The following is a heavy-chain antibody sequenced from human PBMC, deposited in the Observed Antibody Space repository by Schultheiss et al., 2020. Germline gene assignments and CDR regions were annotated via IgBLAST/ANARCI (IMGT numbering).Heavy chain of an antibody. CDR3: ARREKISGNNWFDP. J-gene: IGHJ5*02. Sequence: GSLRLSCAASGFTFSSYDMHWVRQAPGKGLEWIGEINHRGSTNYNPSLKSRVTISVDTSNDRLSLKLSTVTAADTAVYYCARREKISGNNWFDPWGQGTLVTVSS. D-gene: IGHD2/OR15-2a*01. V-gene: IGHV4-34*01. CDR1: GFTFSSYD. CDR2: INHRGST.